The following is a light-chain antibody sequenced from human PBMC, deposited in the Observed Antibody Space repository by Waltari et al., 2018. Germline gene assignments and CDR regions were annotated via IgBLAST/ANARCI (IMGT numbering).Light chain of an antibody. CDR1: QSVLYNSNDKNY. J-gene: IGKJ1*01. CDR3: QQYYRSRT. CDR2: WAS. Sequence: DIVMTQSPDSLAVSLGERATINCKSRQSVLYNSNDKNYLAWYQQKPGQPPKLLIYWASTRESWVPDRFSGSGSGTDFTLTISSLQAEDVAVYYCQQYYRSRTFGQGTKVEIK. V-gene: IGKV4-1*01.